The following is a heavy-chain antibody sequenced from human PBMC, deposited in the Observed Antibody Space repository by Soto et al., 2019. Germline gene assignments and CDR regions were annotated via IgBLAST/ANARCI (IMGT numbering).Heavy chain of an antibody. CDR3: ATYNDYYDMDV. D-gene: IGHD1-1*01. Sequence: GGSLRLSCAASGYTFSSYWMHWVRQAPGKGLEWVARINSDGSTTTYADSVKGRFTISRDNDWDTALLQMNSLRVEDTAVYYCATYNDYYDMDVWGQGTTVTVSS. V-gene: IGHV3-74*01. J-gene: IGHJ6*01. CDR1: GYTFSSYW. CDR2: INSDGSTT.